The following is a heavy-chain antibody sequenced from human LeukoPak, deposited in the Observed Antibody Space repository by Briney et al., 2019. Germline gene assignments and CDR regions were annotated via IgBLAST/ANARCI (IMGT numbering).Heavy chain of an antibody. J-gene: IGHJ6*03. D-gene: IGHD6-19*01. CDR3: ARSHSSGWYVAHGVGDSDYYMDV. Sequence: PGRSLRLSCAASRFNFNSYAMHWVRQAPGKGLEWVAVISYDGGEKSYADSVKGRFTISRDNSKNTLFLQMSSLRAEDTAVYFCARSHSSGWYVAHGVGDSDYYMDVWGKGTTVTVSS. CDR1: RFNFNSYA. V-gene: IGHV3-30*04. CDR2: ISYDGGEK.